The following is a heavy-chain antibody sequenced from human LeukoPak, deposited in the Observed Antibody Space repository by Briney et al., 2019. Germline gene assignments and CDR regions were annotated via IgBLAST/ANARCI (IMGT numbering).Heavy chain of an antibody. D-gene: IGHD6-6*01. CDR2: ISWNSGSI. CDR1: SSGGYY. V-gene: IGHV3-9*03. Sequence: SSGGYYWSWIRQPPGKGLEWVSSISWNSGSIDYADSVKGRFTISRDNAKNSLYLQMNSLRAEDMALYYCAKGLEDSSSSTDAFHIWGQGTMVTVSS. J-gene: IGHJ3*02. CDR3: AKGLEDSSSSTDAFHI.